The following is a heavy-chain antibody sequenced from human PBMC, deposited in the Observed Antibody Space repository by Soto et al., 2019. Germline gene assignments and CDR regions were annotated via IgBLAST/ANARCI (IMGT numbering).Heavy chain of an antibody. V-gene: IGHV1-3*01. CDR1: GYTFTSYG. D-gene: IGHD1-26*01. CDR2: INPGNGNT. CDR3: ASTGGAPEGDESGRGDAFDI. Sequence: ASVKVSCKASGYTFTSYGMNWVRQAPGRGLEWMGWINPGNGNTKYSQKFQGRVIIERDTSASTAYMELSSLRSEDTAVYFCASTGGAPEGDESGRGDAFDIWGQGPKVTVSS. J-gene: IGHJ3*02.